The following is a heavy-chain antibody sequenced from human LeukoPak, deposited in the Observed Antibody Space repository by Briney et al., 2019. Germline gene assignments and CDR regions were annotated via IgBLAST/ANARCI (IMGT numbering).Heavy chain of an antibody. Sequence: ASVKVSCKASGYTFTSYAMHWVRQAPGQRLEWMGWINAGNGNTKYSEEFQGRVNIIRDTSASTAYMELSSLRSEDMAVYYCARDAMVRGVIYMDVWGKGTTVTVSS. D-gene: IGHD3-10*01. V-gene: IGHV1-3*03. CDR2: INAGNGNT. J-gene: IGHJ6*03. CDR1: GYTFTSYA. CDR3: ARDAMVRGVIYMDV.